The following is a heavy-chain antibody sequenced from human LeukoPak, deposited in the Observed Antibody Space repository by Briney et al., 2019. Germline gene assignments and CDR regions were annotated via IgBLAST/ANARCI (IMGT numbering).Heavy chain of an antibody. J-gene: IGHJ4*02. Sequence: SVKVSCKASGGTFSSYAISWVRQAPGQGLEWMGGIIPIFCTANYAQKFQGRVTITADESTSTAYMELSRLRYEDTAVYYCASGPFESFVVVTAKDATLDYWGQGTLVTVSS. CDR1: GGTFSSYA. D-gene: IGHD2-21*02. CDR2: IIPIFCTA. CDR3: ASGPFESFVVVTAKDATLDY. V-gene: IGHV1-69*13.